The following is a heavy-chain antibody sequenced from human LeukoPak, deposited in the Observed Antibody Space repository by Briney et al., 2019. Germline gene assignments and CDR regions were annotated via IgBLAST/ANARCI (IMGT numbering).Heavy chain of an antibody. CDR3: ARDRDPGYYDTNGYRRVNAFDI. CDR1: GFTFSNYE. Sequence: GGTLRLSCAGSGFTFSNYEMNWVRQAPGKGLEWISYLTTSGSTKYYADSVKGRFTISRDNAKHSLFLQMTSLRAEDTAVYYCARDRDPGYYDTNGYRRVNAFDIWGQGTMVTVSS. D-gene: IGHD3-22*01. J-gene: IGHJ3*02. V-gene: IGHV3-48*03. CDR2: LTTSGSTK.